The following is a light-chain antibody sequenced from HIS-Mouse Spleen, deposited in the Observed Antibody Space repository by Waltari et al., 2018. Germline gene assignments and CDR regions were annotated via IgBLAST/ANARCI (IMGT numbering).Light chain of an antibody. CDR1: SSNTGSTY. V-gene: IGLV1-47*01. CDR3: AAWDDSLSGRV. Sequence: QSVLTQPPSASGTPGQRVTISCSGLSSNTGSTYVYWYQQLPGTAPNLLIYRNNQRPSGVPDRFSGSKSGTSASLAISGLRSEDEADYYCAAWDDSLSGRVFGGGTKLTVL. CDR2: RNN. J-gene: IGLJ3*02.